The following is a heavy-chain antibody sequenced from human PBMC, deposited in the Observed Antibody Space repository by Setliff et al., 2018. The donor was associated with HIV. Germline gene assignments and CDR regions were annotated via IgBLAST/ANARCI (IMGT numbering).Heavy chain of an antibody. D-gene: IGHD4-17*01. CDR1: GGTFSSYA. Sequence: SVKVSCKASGGTFSSYAISWVRQAPGQGLEWMGGIIPIFGTANYAQKFQGRVTITADESTSTAYMELSSLRSEDTAVYYCASPTTVTGDAFDIWGLGTMVTVSS. CDR3: ASPTTVTGDAFDI. CDR2: IIPIFGTA. J-gene: IGHJ3*02. V-gene: IGHV1-69*13.